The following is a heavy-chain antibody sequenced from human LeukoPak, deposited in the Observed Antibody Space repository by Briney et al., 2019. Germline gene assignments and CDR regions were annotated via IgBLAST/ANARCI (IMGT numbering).Heavy chain of an antibody. CDR3: ARAHDHGDYSLDP. CDR2: IYYSGST. V-gene: IGHV4-59*01. D-gene: IGHD4-17*01. J-gene: IGHJ5*02. Sequence: SETLSLTCAVSGGSISSYYWSWIRQPSGKGLEWIGYIYYSGSTNYNPSLKSRVTISVDTSKNQFSLKLSSVTAADTAVYYCARAHDHGDYSLDPWGQGTLVTVSS. CDR1: GGSISSYY.